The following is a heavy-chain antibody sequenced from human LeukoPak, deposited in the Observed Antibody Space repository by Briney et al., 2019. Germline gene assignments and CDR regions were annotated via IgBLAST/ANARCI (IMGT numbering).Heavy chain of an antibody. Sequence: GGSLRLSCAASGFTFSSYGMHWVRQAPGKGLEWVAFIRYDGSNKYYADSVKGRFTISRDNSKSTLYLQMNSLRAEDTAVYYCAKDQAPQDIVVVPAYWGQGTLVTVSS. CDR2: IRYDGSNK. CDR3: AKDQAPQDIVVVPAY. V-gene: IGHV3-30*02. J-gene: IGHJ4*02. D-gene: IGHD2-2*01. CDR1: GFTFSSYG.